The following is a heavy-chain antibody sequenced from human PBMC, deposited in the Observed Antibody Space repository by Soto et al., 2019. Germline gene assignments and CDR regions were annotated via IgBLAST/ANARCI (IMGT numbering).Heavy chain of an antibody. CDR2: INPSGGST. CDR1: GYTFTSYY. CDR3: SLLGGSYYYDSSGYSQHYYYYYGMDV. V-gene: IGHV1-46*03. J-gene: IGHJ6*02. Sequence: ASVKVSCKASGYTFTSYYMHWVRQAPGRGLEWMGIINPSGGSTSYAQKFQGRVTMTRDTSTSTVYMELSSLRSEDTAVYYCSLLGGSYYYDSSGYSQHYYYYYGMDVWGQGTTVTVSS. D-gene: IGHD3-22*01.